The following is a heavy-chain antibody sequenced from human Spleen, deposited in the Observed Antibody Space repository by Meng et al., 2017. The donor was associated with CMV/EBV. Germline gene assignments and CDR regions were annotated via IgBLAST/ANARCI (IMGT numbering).Heavy chain of an antibody. CDR3: ATGDSSGYLGLGDP. Sequence: GESLKISCAASGFTFSSYWMSWVRQAPGKGLEWVANIKQDGSEKYYVDSVKGRFTISRDNAKNSLYLQMNSLRAEDTAVYYCATGDSSGYLGLGDPWGQGTLVTVSS. CDR1: GFTFSSYW. V-gene: IGHV3-7*01. J-gene: IGHJ5*02. D-gene: IGHD3-22*01. CDR2: IKQDGSEK.